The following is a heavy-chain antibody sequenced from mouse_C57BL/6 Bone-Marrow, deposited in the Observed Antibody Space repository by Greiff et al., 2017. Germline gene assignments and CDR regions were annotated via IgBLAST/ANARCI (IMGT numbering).Heavy chain of an antibody. CDR3: ARQLRAMDY. CDR2: ISDGGSYT. CDR1: GFTFSSYA. J-gene: IGHJ4*01. D-gene: IGHD2-4*01. Sequence: VQLKESGGGLVKPGGSLKLSCAASGFTFSSYAMSWVRQTPEKRLEWVATISDGGSYTYYPDNVKGRFTISRDNDKNNLYLQLSHLKYEDTAMYYCARQLRAMDYWGQGTSVTVSS. V-gene: IGHV5-4*01.